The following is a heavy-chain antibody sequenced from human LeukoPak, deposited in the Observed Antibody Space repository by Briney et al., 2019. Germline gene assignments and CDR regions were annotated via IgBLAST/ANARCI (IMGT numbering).Heavy chain of an antibody. CDR2: IYYSGST. Sequence: SETLSLTCTVSGGSISGSSYYWGWIRQPPGKGLEWIGSIYYSGSTYYNPSLKSRVTISVDTSKNQFSLKLSSVTAADTAVYYCARQGGSYYYFDYWGQGTLVTVSS. CDR3: ARQGGSYYYFDY. CDR1: GGSISGSSYY. V-gene: IGHV4-39*01. J-gene: IGHJ4*02. D-gene: IGHD1-26*01.